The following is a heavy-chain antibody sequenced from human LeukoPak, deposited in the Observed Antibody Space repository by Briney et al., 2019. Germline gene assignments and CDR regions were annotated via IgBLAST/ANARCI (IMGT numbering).Heavy chain of an antibody. D-gene: IGHD2-2*01. V-gene: IGHV3-23*01. CDR1: GFTFSSYA. Sequence: PGGSLRLSCAASGFTFSSYAMSWVRQAPGKGLEWVSAISGSGGSTYYADSVKGRFTISRDNSKSTLYLQMNSLRAEDTAVYYCAKSLPNDICSSTSCYVAPRSPSASYDAFDIWGQGTMVTVSS. CDR3: AKSLPNDICSSTSCYVAPRSPSASYDAFDI. CDR2: ISGSGGST. J-gene: IGHJ3*02.